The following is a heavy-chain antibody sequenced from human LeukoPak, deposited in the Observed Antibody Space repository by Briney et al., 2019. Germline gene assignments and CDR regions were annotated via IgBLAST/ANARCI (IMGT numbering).Heavy chain of an antibody. J-gene: IGHJ4*02. V-gene: IGHV4-59*08. Sequence: PSETLSLTCTVSGGSISSYYWSWLRQPPGKGLEWIGYIYYSGSTNYNPSLKSRVTISVDTSKNQFSLKLSSVTAADTAVYYCARHATPYSSSGLFDYWGQGALVTVSS. D-gene: IGHD6-13*01. CDR3: ARHATPYSSSGLFDY. CDR2: IYYSGST. CDR1: GGSISSYY.